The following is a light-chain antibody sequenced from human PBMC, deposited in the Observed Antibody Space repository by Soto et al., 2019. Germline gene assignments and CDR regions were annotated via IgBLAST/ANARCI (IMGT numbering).Light chain of an antibody. CDR2: AAS. V-gene: IGKV1-27*01. CDR1: QGISNY. Sequence: DIQMTQSPSSLSASVRDRVTITCRASQGISNYLAWYQQKPGKVPKLLIYAASTLQSGVPSRFSGSGSGTDFTLTISSLQPEDVATYYCPKYDSAPWTFGQGTNVEIK. J-gene: IGKJ1*01. CDR3: PKYDSAPWT.